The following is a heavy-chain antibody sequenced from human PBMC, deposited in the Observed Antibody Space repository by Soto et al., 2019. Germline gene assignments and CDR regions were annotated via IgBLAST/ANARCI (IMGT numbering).Heavy chain of an antibody. D-gene: IGHD6-13*01. J-gene: IGHJ4*02. CDR2: IKYDDSET. CDR3: AAWSHSNWFDY. CDR1: GFIFSSDW. Sequence: EVQLVESGGGLVQPGGSLRLSCEGSGFIFSSDWMGWVRQSPVRGLEWVANIKYDDSETPYMDFAKGRFTISRDNAKNTLYLQMTSLRVEDTAVYYCAAWSHSNWFDYWGQGTLVTVSS. V-gene: IGHV3-7*05.